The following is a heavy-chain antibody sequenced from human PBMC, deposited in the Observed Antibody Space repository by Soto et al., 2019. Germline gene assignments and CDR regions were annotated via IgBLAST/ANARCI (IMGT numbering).Heavy chain of an antibody. D-gene: IGHD5-18*01. J-gene: IGHJ6*02. Sequence: PSETLSLTCTVSGGSISSGNYYWSWIRQPPGKGLEWIGFISYSGSTYYNASLKSRVTISVDTSKNQFSLKLSSVTAADTAVYYCARHMESGYSYGLYYYGMDVWGQGTKVTVSS. CDR3: ARHMESGYSYGLYYYGMDV. CDR1: GGSISSGNYY. V-gene: IGHV4-39*01. CDR2: ISYSGST.